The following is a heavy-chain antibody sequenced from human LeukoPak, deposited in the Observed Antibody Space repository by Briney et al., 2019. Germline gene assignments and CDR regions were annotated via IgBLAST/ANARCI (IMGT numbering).Heavy chain of an antibody. Sequence: GGSLRLSCAASGFTFSSYDMHWVRQATGKGLEWVSAIGTAGDTYYPGSVKGRFTISRENAKNSLYLQMNSLRAGDTAVYYCARVHTYYHGMDVWGQGTTVTVSS. V-gene: IGHV3-13*01. J-gene: IGHJ6*02. CDR1: GFTFSSYD. D-gene: IGHD3-16*01. CDR2: IGTAGDT. CDR3: ARVHTYYHGMDV.